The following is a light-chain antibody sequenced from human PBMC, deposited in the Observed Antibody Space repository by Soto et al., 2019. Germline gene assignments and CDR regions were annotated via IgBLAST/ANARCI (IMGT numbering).Light chain of an antibody. CDR2: DAS. CDR3: QQRSNWPLP. V-gene: IGKV3-11*01. CDR1: QSVSSY. J-gene: IGKJ4*01. Sequence: EILLTQSPATLYLSPGERATLSCRASQSVSSYLAWYQQKPGQAPRLLIYDASNRATGIPARFSGSGSGTAFTLTISSLDPEDFAFYYCQQRSNWPLPFGGGTKVEIK.